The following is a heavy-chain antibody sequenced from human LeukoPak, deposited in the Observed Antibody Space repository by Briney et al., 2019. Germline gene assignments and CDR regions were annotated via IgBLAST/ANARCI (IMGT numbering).Heavy chain of an antibody. CDR2: TYYRSKWYN. Sequence: SQTLSLTCAISGDSLSSNSATWNWVRQSPSRGLEWLGRTYYRSKWYNDYAVSVKGRVTINPDASKKQFSLQLNSVAPEDTAMYYCARGNGYPFDYWGQGTLVTVSS. V-gene: IGHV6-1*01. CDR3: ARGNGYPFDY. CDR1: GDSLSSNSAT. D-gene: IGHD3-16*01. J-gene: IGHJ4*02.